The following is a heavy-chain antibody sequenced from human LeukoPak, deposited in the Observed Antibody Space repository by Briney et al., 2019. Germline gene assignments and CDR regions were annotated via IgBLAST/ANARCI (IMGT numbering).Heavy chain of an antibody. CDR2: INPNSGGT. CDR3: ARVSDAVAGSGFDY. CDR1: GYTFTGYY. Sequence: ASVRVSCKASGYTFTGYYMHWVRQAPGQGLEWMGWINPNSGGTNYAQKFQGRVTMTRDTSISTAYMELSRLRSDDTAVYYCARVSDAVAGSGFDYWGQGTLVTVSS. D-gene: IGHD6-19*01. J-gene: IGHJ4*02. V-gene: IGHV1-2*02.